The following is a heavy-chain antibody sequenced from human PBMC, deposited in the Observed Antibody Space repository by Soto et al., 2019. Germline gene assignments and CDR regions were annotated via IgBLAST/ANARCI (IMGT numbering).Heavy chain of an antibody. CDR2: ITWNSVST. J-gene: IGHJ5*02. V-gene: IGHV3-9*01. CDR3: AKERVQFLDA. D-gene: IGHD3-3*01. Sequence: QLVESGGGLVQPGGSLRLSCVASGFSFDDFAMHWVRQAPGKGLEWVSGITWNSVSTDYANSVNGRFTVSRDNAKNSLYQQMSSLTTDDTALNFCAKERVQFLDAWGQGTLVTVSS. CDR1: GFSFDDFA.